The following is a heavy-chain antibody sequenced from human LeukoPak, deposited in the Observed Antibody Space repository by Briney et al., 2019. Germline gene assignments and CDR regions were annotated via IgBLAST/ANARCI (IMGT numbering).Heavy chain of an antibody. J-gene: IGHJ3*02. CDR2: ISSSGSTI. Sequence: GGSLRLSCAASGFTFSDYYMSWIRQAPGKGLEWVSYISSSGSTIYYADSVKGRFTISRDNAKNSLYLKMNSLRAEDTAVYYCARDSLTYYYDSSGSDNAFDIWGQGTMVTVSS. CDR3: ARDSLTYYYDSSGSDNAFDI. CDR1: GFTFSDYY. V-gene: IGHV3-11*01. D-gene: IGHD3-22*01.